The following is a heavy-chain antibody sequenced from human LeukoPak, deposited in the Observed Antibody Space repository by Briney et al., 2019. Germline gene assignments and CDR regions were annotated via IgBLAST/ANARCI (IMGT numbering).Heavy chain of an antibody. D-gene: IGHD6-13*01. J-gene: IGHJ5*02. V-gene: IGHV1-18*01. Sequence: ASVKVSCKASGYTFTSYGISWVRQAPGQGLEWMGWISAYNGNTNYAQKLQGRVTMTTDTSTSTAYMELRSLRSDDTAAYYCARSLPLIAAAGPTNNWFDPWGQGTLVTVSS. CDR2: ISAYNGNT. CDR1: GYTFTSYG. CDR3: ARSLPLIAAAGPTNNWFDP.